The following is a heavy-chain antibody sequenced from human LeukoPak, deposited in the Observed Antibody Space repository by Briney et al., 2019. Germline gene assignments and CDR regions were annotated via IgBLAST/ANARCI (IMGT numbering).Heavy chain of an antibody. J-gene: IGHJ4*02. D-gene: IGHD6-19*01. CDR3: AKVRASVTGTGAFDY. Sequence: GGSLRLSCAASGFTFNNYAMSSVRQAPGKGLEWVSVISGSGDSTYHADSVKGRFTISRDNSKNTVFLQMNSLRAEDTAVYYCAKVRASVTGTGAFDYWGQGTLVTVSS. V-gene: IGHV3-23*01. CDR1: GFTFNNYA. CDR2: ISGSGDST.